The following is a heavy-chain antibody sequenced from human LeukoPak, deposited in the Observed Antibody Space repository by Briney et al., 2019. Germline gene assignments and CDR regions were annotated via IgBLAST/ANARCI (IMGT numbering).Heavy chain of an antibody. D-gene: IGHD1-26*01. CDR2: INTNTGNP. CDR1: GYTFTSYA. V-gene: IGHV7-4-1*02. J-gene: IGHJ3*02. Sequence: ASVKVSCKASGYTFTSYAMNWVRQAPGQGLEWMGWINTNTGNPTYAQGFTGRFVFSLDTSVSTAYLRISSLKAEDTAVYYCARDLAVGATNMGEDAFDIWGQGTMVTVSS. CDR3: ARDLAVGATNMGEDAFDI.